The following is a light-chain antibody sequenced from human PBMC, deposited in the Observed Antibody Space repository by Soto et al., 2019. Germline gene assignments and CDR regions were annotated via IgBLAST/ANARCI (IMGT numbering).Light chain of an antibody. V-gene: IGKV3-11*01. CDR3: QQFGGSLTWT. CDR2: DVS. J-gene: IGKJ1*01. CDR1: QSISTH. Sequence: EIVLTQSPATLSLSPGERATLSCRASQSISTHLAWYQQKPGQAPRLLIHDVSNRATGIPARFSGSGSGTDFTLTISRLEPEDCAVYYCQQFGGSLTWTFGQGTKV.